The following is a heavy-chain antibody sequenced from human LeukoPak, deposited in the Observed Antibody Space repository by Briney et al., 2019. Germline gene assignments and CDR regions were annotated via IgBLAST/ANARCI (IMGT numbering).Heavy chain of an antibody. J-gene: IGHJ4*02. CDR1: GITFSGYS. CDR2: ISSSSSYI. V-gene: IGHV3-21*01. D-gene: IGHD6-13*01. CDR3: ARVKIAAAALDY. Sequence: GGSLRLSCVVSGITFSGYSMNWVRQAPGKGLEWVSSISSSSSYIYYADSVKGRFTISRDNAKNSLYLQMNSLRAEDTAVYYCARVKIAAAALDYWGQGTLVTVSS.